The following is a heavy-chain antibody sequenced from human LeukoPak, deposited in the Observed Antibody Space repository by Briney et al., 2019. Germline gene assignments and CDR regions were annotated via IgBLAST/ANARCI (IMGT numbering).Heavy chain of an antibody. Sequence: PSETLSLTCTVSGGSISSYYWSWIRQPPGKGLEWIGYIYYSGSTNYNPSLKSRVTISVDTSKNQFSLKLSSVTAADTAVYYCARWELHRSFDYWGQGTLVTVSS. CDR1: GGSISSYY. D-gene: IGHD1-7*01. J-gene: IGHJ4*02. V-gene: IGHV4-59*01. CDR2: IYYSGST. CDR3: ARWELHRSFDY.